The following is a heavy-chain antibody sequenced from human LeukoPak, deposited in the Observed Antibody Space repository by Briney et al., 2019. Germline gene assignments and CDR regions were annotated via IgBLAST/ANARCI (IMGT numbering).Heavy chain of an antibody. V-gene: IGHV1-46*01. D-gene: IGHD2-2*01. CDR2: INPSGGDST. CDR1: GYIFSSYY. CDR3: ARGMGGYCSRTSCSNNWFDP. J-gene: IGHJ5*02. Sequence: GASVKVSCKASGYIFSSYYMHWVRQAPGQGLEWMGIINPSGGDSTSYAQKFQGRVTMTRDTSTSTVYMELSSLRSEDTAVYYCARGMGGYCSRTSCSNNWFDPWGQGTLVTVSS.